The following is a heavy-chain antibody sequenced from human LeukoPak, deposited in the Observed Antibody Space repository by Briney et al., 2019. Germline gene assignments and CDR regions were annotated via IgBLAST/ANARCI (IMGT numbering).Heavy chain of an antibody. D-gene: IGHD3-22*01. CDR3: ARGARFYDSSGYTRKYFDY. CDR2: ISVYNGNT. CDR1: GYTFTSYG. Sequence: ASVKVSCKASGYTFTSYGISWVRQAPGQGLEWMGWISVYNGNTNYAQKLQGRVTMTTDTSTSTAYMELRSLRSDDTAVYYCARGARFYDSSGYTRKYFDYWGQGTLVTVSS. V-gene: IGHV1-18*01. J-gene: IGHJ4*02.